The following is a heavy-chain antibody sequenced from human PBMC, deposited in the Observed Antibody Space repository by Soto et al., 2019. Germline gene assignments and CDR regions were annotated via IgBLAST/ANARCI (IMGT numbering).Heavy chain of an antibody. V-gene: IGHV3-23*01. D-gene: IGHD6-19*01. CDR2: ISGSGGST. CDR3: AKDPVIAVAGTGVGFSPHDY. J-gene: IGHJ4*02. Sequence: GGSLRLSCAASGFTFSSYAMSWVRQAPGKGLEWVSAISGSGGSTYYADSVKGRFTISRDNSKNTLYLQMNSLRAEDTAVYYCAKDPVIAVAGTGVGFSPHDYWGQGTLVTVSS. CDR1: GFTFSSYA.